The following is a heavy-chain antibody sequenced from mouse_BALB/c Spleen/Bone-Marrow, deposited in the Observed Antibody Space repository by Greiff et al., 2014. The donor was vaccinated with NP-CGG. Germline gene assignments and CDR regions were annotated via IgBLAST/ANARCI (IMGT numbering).Heavy chain of an antibody. V-gene: IGHV1S56*01. CDR2: IYPGDGST. J-gene: IGHJ1*01. CDR3: AYYRYDEYFDV. CDR1: GYTFTSYF. D-gene: IGHD2-14*01. Sequence: VQLQESGPELVKPGASVKMSCKASGYTFTSYFIHWVKQRPGQGLEWIGWIYPGDGSTKYNEKFKVKTTLTVDKSSSTAYMFLSSLTSEDSAIYFCAYYRYDEYFDVWGAGTTVTVSS.